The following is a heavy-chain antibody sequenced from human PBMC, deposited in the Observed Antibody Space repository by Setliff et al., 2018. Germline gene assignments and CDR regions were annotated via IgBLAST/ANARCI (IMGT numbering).Heavy chain of an antibody. CDR3: VRGPGPSVVVAIPFDH. V-gene: IGHV1-18*01. CDR1: GYMFTTYA. CDR2: MSPVYGIA. J-gene: IGHJ4*02. D-gene: IGHD5-12*01. Sequence: GASVKVSCKASGYMFTTYAMSWVRQAPGQGLEWMGWMSPVYGIANYARKFQGRVTLTADTSTTTAYLELASLRDDDTAVYYCVRGPGPSVVVAIPFDHWGQGSLVTVSS.